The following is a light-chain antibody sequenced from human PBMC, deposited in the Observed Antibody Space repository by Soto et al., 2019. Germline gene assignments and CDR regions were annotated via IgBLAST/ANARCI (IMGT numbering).Light chain of an antibody. CDR3: AAWDDSLNGPV. CDR2: SNN. Sequence: QSVLTQPPSASGTPGQRVTISCSGSSSNIGSNTVNWYQQLPGTAPKLLIYSNNQRPSGVPDRFSGSKPGTSASLAISGRQSEDEADYYCAAWDDSLNGPVFGGGTKVTVL. J-gene: IGLJ3*02. V-gene: IGLV1-44*01. CDR1: SSNIGSNT.